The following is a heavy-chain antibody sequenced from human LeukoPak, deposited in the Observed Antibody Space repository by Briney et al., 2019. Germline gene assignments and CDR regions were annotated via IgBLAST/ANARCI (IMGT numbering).Heavy chain of an antibody. V-gene: IGHV3-23*01. CDR2: ISGSCCST. CDR1: GFNFSGYA. CDR3: AKGQTTVMAFDV. J-gene: IGHJ3*01. D-gene: IGHD4-17*01. Sequence: GGSLRLSCTASGFNFSGYATSWVRHAPGKGLEWVSAISGSCCSTYYADCVKGRFTISRENSKDTLYMQLNSPRAEDTAVYFCAKGQTTVMAFDVWGQGTMVSVSS.